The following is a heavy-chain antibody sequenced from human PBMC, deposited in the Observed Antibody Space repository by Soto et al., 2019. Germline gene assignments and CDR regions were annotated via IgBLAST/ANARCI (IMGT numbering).Heavy chain of an antibody. CDR3: ARAYDYRDPRDAFDT. CDR1: GGSFSGYY. CDR2: IKHSGST. Sequence: QVQLQEWGAGLLKPSETLSLSCAVYGGSFSGYYWNWIRQSPGKGLEWIGKIKHSGSTIYNPSLKSRVTISVDTSKNQFSLRLNSVTAADTAVYYCARAYDYRDPRDAFDTCGQGTLVTVSS. D-gene: IGHD4-17*01. V-gene: IGHV4-34*01. J-gene: IGHJ3*02.